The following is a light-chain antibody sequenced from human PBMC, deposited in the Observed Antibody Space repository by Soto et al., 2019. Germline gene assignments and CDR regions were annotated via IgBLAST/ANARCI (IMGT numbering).Light chain of an antibody. J-gene: IGKJ4*01. V-gene: IGKV1-33*01. CDR3: QQYDNLVT. Sequence: DIQMTQSPSSLSASVGDRVTITCQASQDISNYLNWYQQKPGKAPKLLIYDASNLETGVPSSFSGSGSGTHFTFTISSLQPEEIATYYCQQYDNLVTFGGGTKVDIK. CDR1: QDISNY. CDR2: DAS.